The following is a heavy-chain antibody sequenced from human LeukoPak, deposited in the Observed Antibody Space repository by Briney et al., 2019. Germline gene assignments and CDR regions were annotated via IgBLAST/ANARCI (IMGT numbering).Heavy chain of an antibody. CDR2: IYTSGST. CDR3: ASNYGDYVRYYYYMDV. J-gene: IGHJ6*03. CDR1: GGSISSGSYY. V-gene: IGHV4-61*02. D-gene: IGHD4-17*01. Sequence: SETLSLTCTVSGGSISSGSYYWSWIRQPAGKGLEWIGRIYTSGSTNYNPSLKSRVTISVDTSKNEFSLKLSSVTAADTALYYCASNYGDYVRYYYYMDVWGKGTTVTVSS.